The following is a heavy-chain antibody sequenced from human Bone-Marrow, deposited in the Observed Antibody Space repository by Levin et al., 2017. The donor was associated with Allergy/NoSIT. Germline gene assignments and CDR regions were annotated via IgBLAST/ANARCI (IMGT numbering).Heavy chain of an antibody. V-gene: IGHV3-30*04. Sequence: GGSLRLSCAASGFTFSSYAMHWVRQAPGKGLEWVAVISYDGSNKYYADSVKGRFTISRDNSKNTLYLQMNSLRAEDTAVYYCARDVAYCSSTSCYPYYYYGMDVWGQGTTVTVSS. J-gene: IGHJ6*02. CDR3: ARDVAYCSSTSCYPYYYYGMDV. D-gene: IGHD2-2*01. CDR2: ISYDGSNK. CDR1: GFTFSSYA.